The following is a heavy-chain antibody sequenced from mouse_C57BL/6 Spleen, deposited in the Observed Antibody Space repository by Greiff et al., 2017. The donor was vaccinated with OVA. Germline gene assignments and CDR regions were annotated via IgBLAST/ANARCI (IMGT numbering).Heavy chain of an antibody. Sequence: EVQRVESGGGLVKPGGSLKLSCAAPGFTFSDYGMHWVRQAPEKRLEWVAYISSGSSTIYYADTVKGRFTISRDNAKNTLFLQMTSLRSEDTAMDYCAGGGLRRDFDYWGQGTTLTVSS. D-gene: IGHD2-2*01. CDR2: ISSGSSTI. V-gene: IGHV5-17*01. J-gene: IGHJ2*01. CDR3: AGGGLRRDFDY. CDR1: GFTFSDYG.